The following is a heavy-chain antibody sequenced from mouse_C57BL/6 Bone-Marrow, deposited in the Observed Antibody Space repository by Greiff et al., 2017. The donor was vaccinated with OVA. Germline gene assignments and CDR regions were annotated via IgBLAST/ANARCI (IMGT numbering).Heavy chain of an antibody. V-gene: IGHV1-64*01. J-gene: IGHJ2*01. CDR3: ARRGYRGYFDY. CDR2: IHPNSGST. Sequence: QVHVKQPGAELVKPGASVKLSCKASGYTFTSYWMHWVKQRPGQGLEWIGMIHPNSGSTNYNERFKSKATLTVDKSSSTAYMQLSSLTSEDSAVYFCARRGYRGYFDYWGQGTTLTVSS. CDR1: GYTFTSYW. D-gene: IGHD3-1*01.